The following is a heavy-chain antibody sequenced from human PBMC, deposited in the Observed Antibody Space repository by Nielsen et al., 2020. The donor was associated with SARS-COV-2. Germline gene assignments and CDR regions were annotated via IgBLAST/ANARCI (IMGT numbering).Heavy chain of an antibody. J-gene: IGHJ6*02. Sequence: ASVKVSCKVSGYTLTDLSMHWVRQAPGKGLEWMGGFDPEDGETIYAQKFQGRVTMTEDTSTDTAYMELSSLRSEDTAVYYCATAPVVVVPAAPETGYYYYGMDVWGQGTTVTVSS. CDR1: GYTLTDLS. CDR3: ATAPVVVVPAAPETGYYYYGMDV. D-gene: IGHD2-2*01. CDR2: FDPEDGET. V-gene: IGHV1-24*01.